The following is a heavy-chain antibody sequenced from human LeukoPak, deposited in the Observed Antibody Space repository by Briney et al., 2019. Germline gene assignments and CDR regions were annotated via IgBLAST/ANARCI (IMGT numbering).Heavy chain of an antibody. D-gene: IGHD6-13*01. J-gene: IGHJ4*02. Sequence: SETLSLTCAVYGGSFSGYYWSWIRQPPGKGLEWIGEINHSGSTNYNPSLKSRVTISVETSKNTFSLKLRSVTAADTAVYYCARVGRSSSWGDYWGQGTLVTVSS. V-gene: IGHV4-34*01. CDR1: GGSFSGYY. CDR2: INHSGST. CDR3: ARVGRSSSWGDY.